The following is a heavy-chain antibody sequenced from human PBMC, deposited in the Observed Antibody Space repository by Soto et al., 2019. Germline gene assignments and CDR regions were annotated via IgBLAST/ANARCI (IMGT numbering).Heavy chain of an antibody. CDR2: INQDGSER. V-gene: IGHV3-7*03. CDR1: GLTFRNDW. D-gene: IGHD4-17*01. J-gene: IGHJ5*02. Sequence: QPGGALRLSCAGSGLTFRNDWLSWVRQAPGKGLEGGANINQDGSERYYVDSVRGRFTISRDNVENSLYLQLNSLRPEDTAVYYCAVYGHGVSAAASWGQGTLVTVSS. CDR3: AVYGHGVSAAAS.